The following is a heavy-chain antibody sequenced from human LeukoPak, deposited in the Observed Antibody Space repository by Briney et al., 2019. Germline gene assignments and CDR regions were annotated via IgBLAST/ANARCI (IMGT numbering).Heavy chain of an antibody. CDR2: INHSGST. D-gene: IGHD6-6*01. CDR1: GGSFNGYY. Sequence: PSETLSLTCAVYGGSFNGYYWSWIRQPPGKGLEWIGEINHSGSTNYNPSLKSRVTISVDTSKNQFSLKLSSVTAADTAVYYCARAGLRSIAARPPRVYYYMDVWGKGTTVTVSS. V-gene: IGHV4-34*01. CDR3: ARAGLRSIAARPPRVYYYMDV. J-gene: IGHJ6*03.